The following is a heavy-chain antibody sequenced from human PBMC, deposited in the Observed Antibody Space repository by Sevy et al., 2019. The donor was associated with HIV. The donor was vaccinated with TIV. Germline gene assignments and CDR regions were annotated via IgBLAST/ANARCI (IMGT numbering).Heavy chain of an antibody. V-gene: IGHV3-30-3*01. J-gene: IGHJ6*02. D-gene: IGHD4-17*01. CDR1: GFAFSNYYA. Sequence: GGSLRLSCVAPGFAFSNYYAMHWVRQAPGKGLEWVALISYDGSDNYYADSVKGRFTISRDNFKNTLFLQMNSLTTEDTAVYYCARPRANYVDHYFFYAMDVWGQGTTVTVSS. CDR3: ARPRANYVDHYFFYAMDV. CDR2: ISYDGSDN.